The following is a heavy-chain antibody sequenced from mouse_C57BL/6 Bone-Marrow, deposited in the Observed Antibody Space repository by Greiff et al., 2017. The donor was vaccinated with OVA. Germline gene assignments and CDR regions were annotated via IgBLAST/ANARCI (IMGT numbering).Heavy chain of an antibody. V-gene: IGHV1-55*01. Sequence: QVQLQQSGAELVKPGASVKMSCKASGYTFTSYWITWVKQRPGQGLEWIGDIYPGSGSTNYNEKFKSKATLTVDTSSSTAYMQLSSLTSEDSAVYYCARSRYGSSIDYWGKGTTLTVSS. CDR2: IYPGSGST. CDR1: GYTFTSYW. CDR3: ARSRYGSSIDY. D-gene: IGHD1-1*01. J-gene: IGHJ2*01.